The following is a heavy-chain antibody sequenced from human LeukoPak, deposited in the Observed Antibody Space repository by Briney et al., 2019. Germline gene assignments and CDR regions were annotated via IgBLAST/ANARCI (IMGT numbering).Heavy chain of an antibody. CDR2: IKENGNDK. J-gene: IGHJ4*02. V-gene: IGHV3-7*04. CDR1: GFTFSSYT. CDR3: ARENWYFAN. D-gene: IGHD3-9*01. Sequence: QPGGSLRLSCAASGFTFSSYTMSWVRQAPGRGLEWVANIKENGNDKYYVDSVKGRFTISRDNAKNSLYLQLNSLRVEDTAVYYCARENWYFANWGQGTRVTVSS.